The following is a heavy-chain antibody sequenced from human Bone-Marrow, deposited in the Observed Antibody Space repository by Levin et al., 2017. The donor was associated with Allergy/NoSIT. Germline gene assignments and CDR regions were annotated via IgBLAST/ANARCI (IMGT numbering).Heavy chain of an antibody. J-gene: IGHJ4*02. CDR1: GITVGNNY. V-gene: IGHV3-66*01. CDR2: IYSVGST. CDR3: ARDANGIY. D-gene: IGHD1-1*01. Sequence: GGSLRLSCAASGITVGNNYMSWVRQTPGKRLEWVAVIYSVGSTYYAASVKGRFTISRDSVKNTVYLQMNNLGGEDTGVYYCARDANGIYWGQGTLVTVSS.